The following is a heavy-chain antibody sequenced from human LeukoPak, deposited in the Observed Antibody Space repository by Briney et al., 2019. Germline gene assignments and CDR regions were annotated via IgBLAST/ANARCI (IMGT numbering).Heavy chain of an antibody. CDR1: GFPFSTYW. J-gene: IGHJ4*02. Sequence: GGSLRLSCTASGFPFSTYWLSWVRQAPGKGLEWVANINQDGSGEYYAGSVKGRFTIARDNAKNSLYLQMNSLRAEDTAVYYCARDDDVWNGWGHWGRGTLVTVSS. D-gene: IGHD3-3*01. CDR3: ARDDDVWNGWGH. V-gene: IGHV3-7*01. CDR2: INQDGSGE.